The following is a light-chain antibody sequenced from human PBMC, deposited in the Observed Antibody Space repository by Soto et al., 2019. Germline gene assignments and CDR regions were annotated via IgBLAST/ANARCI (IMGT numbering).Light chain of an antibody. CDR2: GAS. CDR3: QQYGSSPALT. Sequence: EIVLTQSPGTLSLSPGERATLSCRASQSVSSSYLAWNQQNPGQAPRLLIYGASSRATGIPDRFSGSGSATDFTLTISRLEPEDFAVYYGQQYGSSPALTFGGGTKVEIK. J-gene: IGKJ4*01. V-gene: IGKV3-20*01. CDR1: QSVSSSY.